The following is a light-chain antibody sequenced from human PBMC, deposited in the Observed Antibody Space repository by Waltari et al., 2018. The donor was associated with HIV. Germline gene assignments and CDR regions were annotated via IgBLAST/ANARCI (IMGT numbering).Light chain of an antibody. Sequence: EIVLTQSQATLSLSPGERATLPCRASQSVSSNLAWYQQKPGQAPRLLIYDASNRATGIPGRFSGSGSGTDFTPTITSLEPEDFAVYYCQQRSNWPRMYTFGQGTKLEIK. J-gene: IGKJ2*01. CDR3: QQRSNWPRMYT. CDR2: DAS. V-gene: IGKV3-11*01. CDR1: QSVSSN.